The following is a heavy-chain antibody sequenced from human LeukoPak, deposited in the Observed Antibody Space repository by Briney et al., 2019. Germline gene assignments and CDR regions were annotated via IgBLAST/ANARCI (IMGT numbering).Heavy chain of an antibody. Sequence: SETLSLTCAVSGGSISRYYWTWIRQPPGKALEWIGYISYSGSTNYNPSLKSRVTISVDTSKNQFSLKLSSVTAADTAVYYCASLNGYSSSWSINLGDYWGQGTLVTVSS. V-gene: IGHV4-59*12. CDR1: GGSISRYY. J-gene: IGHJ4*02. CDR3: ASLNGYSSSWSINLGDY. CDR2: ISYSGST. D-gene: IGHD6-13*01.